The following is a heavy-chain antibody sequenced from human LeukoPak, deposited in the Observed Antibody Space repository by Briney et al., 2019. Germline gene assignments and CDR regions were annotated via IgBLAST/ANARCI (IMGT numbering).Heavy chain of an antibody. D-gene: IGHD4-23*01. CDR2: IYHSGST. V-gene: IGHV4-30-2*01. Sequence: KTSETLSLTCAVSGGSISSGGYSWSWIRQPPGXXXXXXXYIYHSGSTXYNPXXKSRVTISVDRSKNQFSLKLSSVTAADTAVYYCAKRTVGYYYYGMDVWGQGPRSPSP. CDR3: AKRTVGYYYYGMDV. J-gene: IGHJ6*02. CDR1: GGSISSGGYS.